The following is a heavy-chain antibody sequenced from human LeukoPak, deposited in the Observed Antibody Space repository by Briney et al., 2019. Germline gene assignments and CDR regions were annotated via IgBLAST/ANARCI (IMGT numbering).Heavy chain of an antibody. CDR1: GFIFSSYS. Sequence: GGSLRLSCAASGFIFSSYSMNWVRQAPGKGLEWVSYISSSSSTIYYADSAKGRFTISRDNAKNSLYLQMNCLRAEDTAVYYCARDPELSSSPYIYYYYMDVWGKGTTVTVSS. V-gene: IGHV3-48*04. D-gene: IGHD6-13*01. CDR2: ISSSSSTI. J-gene: IGHJ6*03. CDR3: ARDPELSSSPYIYYYYMDV.